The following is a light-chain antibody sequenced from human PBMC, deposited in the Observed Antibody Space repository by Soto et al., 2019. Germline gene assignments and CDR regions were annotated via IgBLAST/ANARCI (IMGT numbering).Light chain of an antibody. V-gene: IGKV3-15*01. J-gene: IGKJ5*01. CDR1: QSVSSN. CDR2: GAS. CDR3: QQYNNCSIT. Sequence: EIVMTQSPATLSVSPGERATLSCRASQSVSSNLAWYQQKPGQAPRLLIYGASTRATGIPARFSGSGSGTEFTLTISSLQSADFAVYYCQQYNNCSITFGQGTRWRL.